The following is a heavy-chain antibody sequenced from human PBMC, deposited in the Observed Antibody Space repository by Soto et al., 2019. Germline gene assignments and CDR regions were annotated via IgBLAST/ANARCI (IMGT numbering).Heavy chain of an antibody. Sequence: GGSLRLSCAASGFTFSDYYMSWIRQAPGKGLEWVSYISSSSSYTNYADSVKGRFTISRDNAKNSLYLQMNSLRAEDTAVYYCAILGSGSPPNYWGQGTLVTVSS. D-gene: IGHD3-10*01. J-gene: IGHJ4*02. CDR3: AILGSGSPPNY. V-gene: IGHV3-11*03. CDR1: GFTFSDYY. CDR2: ISSSSSYT.